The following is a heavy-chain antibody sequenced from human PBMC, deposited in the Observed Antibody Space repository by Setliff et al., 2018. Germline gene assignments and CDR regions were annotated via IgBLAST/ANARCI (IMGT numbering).Heavy chain of an antibody. V-gene: IGHV1-69*15. Sequence: VKVSCKASGYTFTGYYMHWVRQAPGQGLEWMGRIIPVFRTANYAQKFRGRVTITADEVARTAYMELSTLRSEDTAVYYCARDTRDKYDSSGYYLSLDSWGQGSLVTVSS. CDR1: GYTFTGYY. J-gene: IGHJ4*02. D-gene: IGHD3-22*01. CDR2: IIPVFRTA. CDR3: ARDTRDKYDSSGYYLSLDS.